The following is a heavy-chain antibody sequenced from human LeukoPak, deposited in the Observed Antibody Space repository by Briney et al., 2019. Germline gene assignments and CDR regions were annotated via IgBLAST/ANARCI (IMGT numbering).Heavy chain of an antibody. CDR2: ISSSSSTI. J-gene: IGHJ4*02. CDR3: AKEVRNFGSGSYSDY. D-gene: IGHD3-10*01. Sequence: PGGSQRLSCAASGFTFSSYSMNWVRQAPGKGLEWVSYISSSSSTIYYADSVKGRFTISRDNAKNSLYLQMNSLRAEDTAVYFCAKEVRNFGSGSYSDYWGQGTLVTVSS. CDR1: GFTFSSYS. V-gene: IGHV3-48*04.